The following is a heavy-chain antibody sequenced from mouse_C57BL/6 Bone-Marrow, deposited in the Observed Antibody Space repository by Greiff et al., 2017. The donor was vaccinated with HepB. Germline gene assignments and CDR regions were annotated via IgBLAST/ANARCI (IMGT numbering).Heavy chain of an antibody. CDR1: GYTFTSYW. CDR3: ARRRKLCPWTMDY. Sequence: VKLQQPGAELVKPGASVKLSCKASGYTFTSYWMHWVKQRPGQGLEWIGMIHPNSGSTNYNEKFKSKATLTVDKSSSTAYMQLSSLTSEDSAVYYCARRRKLCPWTMDYWGQGTSVTVSS. D-gene: IGHD1-1*02. J-gene: IGHJ4*01. CDR2: IHPNSGST. V-gene: IGHV1-64*01.